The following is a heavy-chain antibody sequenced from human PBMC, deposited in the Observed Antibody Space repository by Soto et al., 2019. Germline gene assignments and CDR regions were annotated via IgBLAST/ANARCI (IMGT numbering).Heavy chain of an antibody. V-gene: IGHV4-59*01. J-gene: IGHJ4*02. CDR3: ARIKSGYSYGSIIDF. CDR1: GGSINNFH. CDR2: VFYNGRT. Sequence: SSETLSLTCSVSGGSINNFHWSWIRQPPRKGLEWIGFVFYNGRTTYNPSLQSRVTISVDTSHNHFSLKVRSVTAADTATYYCARIKSGYSYGSIIDFWGQGKLVTVSS. D-gene: IGHD5-18*01.